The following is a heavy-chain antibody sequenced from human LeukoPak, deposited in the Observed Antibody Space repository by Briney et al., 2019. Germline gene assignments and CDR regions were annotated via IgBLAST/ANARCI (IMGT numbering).Heavy chain of an antibody. CDR1: GYRFITYW. CDR2: IYPGDSDT. CDR3: ARVNYYDTSAQSRCWFDP. V-gene: IGHV5-51*01. D-gene: IGHD3-22*01. J-gene: IGHJ5*02. Sequence: GESLTISCKGSGYRFITYWIAWVRQMPGKGLEWMGIIYPGDSDTRYSPSFQGQVTISADKSITTAYLQLSSLKASDTAMYYCARVNYYDTSAQSRCWFDPWGQGTQVIVSP.